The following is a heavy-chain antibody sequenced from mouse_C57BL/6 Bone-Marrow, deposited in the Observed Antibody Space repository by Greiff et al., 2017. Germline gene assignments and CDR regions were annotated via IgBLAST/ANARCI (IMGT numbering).Heavy chain of an antibody. CDR1: GYTFTSYW. D-gene: IGHD1-1*01. Sequence: QVQLQQPGAELVMPGASVKLSCKASGYTFTSYWMHWVKQRPGQGLEWIGEIDTSDSYTNYNQKFKGKSTLTVDKSSRTAYMQLSSLTSEDSAVYDCATEFYYYGSSYWYFDVWGTGTTVTVSS. J-gene: IGHJ1*03. CDR3: ATEFYYYGSSYWYFDV. CDR2: IDTSDSYT. V-gene: IGHV1-69*01.